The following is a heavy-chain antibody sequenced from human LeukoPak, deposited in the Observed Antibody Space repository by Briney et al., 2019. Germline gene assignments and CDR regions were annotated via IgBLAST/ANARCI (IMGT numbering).Heavy chain of an antibody. CDR3: ARLDRSGYRSFDY. D-gene: IGHD3-22*01. J-gene: IGHJ4*02. CDR1: GFTVSSNY. V-gene: IGHV3-53*01. CDR2: FYSGGRT. Sequence: GGSLRLSCAASGFTVSSNYMNWVRQAPGKGLEWVSVFYSGGRTHYADSVKGRFTISRDNSKNTLYLQMNSLRAEDTAVYYCARLDRSGYRSFDYWGQGTLVTVSS.